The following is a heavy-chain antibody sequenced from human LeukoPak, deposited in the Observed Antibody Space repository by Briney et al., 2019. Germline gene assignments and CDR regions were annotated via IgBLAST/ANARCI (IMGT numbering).Heavy chain of an antibody. CDR1: GFTFTSSA. Sequence: SVKVSCKASGFTFTSSAIQWVRQARGQRLEWIGWIVVGRGNANYAQKFQERVTITRDMSTSTNYMELNSLRSGDTAVYYCGADLTMVRGVPRWFDPWGQGTLVTVSS. V-gene: IGHV1-58*02. J-gene: IGHJ5*02. CDR2: IVVGRGNA. CDR3: GADLTMVRGVPRWFDP. D-gene: IGHD3-10*01.